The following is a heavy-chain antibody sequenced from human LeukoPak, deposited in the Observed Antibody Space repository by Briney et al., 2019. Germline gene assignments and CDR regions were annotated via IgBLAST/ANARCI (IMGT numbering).Heavy chain of an antibody. CDR2: MNPNTGRT. Sequence: ASVKVSCKASKYTFSSYDINWVREAAGQGLEWMGWMNPNTGRTGFAQKFQGRLTMTRDTSISTAYMELSSLRSEDTAVYYCARLSQTPDYYSSGGYYYLGYWGQGTPVTVSS. CDR1: KYTFSSYD. V-gene: IGHV1-8*01. D-gene: IGHD3-22*01. J-gene: IGHJ4*02. CDR3: ARLSQTPDYYSSGGYYYLGY.